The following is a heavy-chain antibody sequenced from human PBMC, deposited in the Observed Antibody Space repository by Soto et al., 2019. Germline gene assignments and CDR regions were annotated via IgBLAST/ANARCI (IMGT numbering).Heavy chain of an antibody. Sequence: PSETLSLTCTFSGCSITSSKHYWSWIRQHPGKGLEWIGYIYLSGFTYSNPSLKSRVTMSIDTSKNQFSLKLSSVTAADTAVYYCARGGLDDFWSGYLYHLDSWGLGTLVTVSS. J-gene: IGHJ4*02. D-gene: IGHD3-3*01. V-gene: IGHV4-30-4*08. CDR1: GCSITSSKHY. CDR3: ARGGLDDFWSGYLYHLDS. CDR2: IYLSGFT.